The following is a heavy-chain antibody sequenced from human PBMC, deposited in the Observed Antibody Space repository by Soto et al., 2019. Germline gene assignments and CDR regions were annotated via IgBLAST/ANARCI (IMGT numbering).Heavy chain of an antibody. D-gene: IGHD6-13*01. CDR2: IYYSGST. CDR3: ARDRSSSSWYGDSYYYGMDV. J-gene: IGHJ6*02. Sequence: KTSETLSLTCTVSGGSVSSGSYYWSWIRQPPGKGLEWIGYIYYSGSTNYNPSLKSRVTISVDTSKNQFSLKLSSVTAADTAVYYCARDRSSSSWYGDSYYYGMDVWGQGTTVTVSS. V-gene: IGHV4-61*01. CDR1: GGSVSSGSYY.